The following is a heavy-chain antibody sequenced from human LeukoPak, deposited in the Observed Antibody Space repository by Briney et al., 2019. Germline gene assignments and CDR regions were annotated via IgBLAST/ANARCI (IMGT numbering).Heavy chain of an antibody. CDR2: IHDSGST. CDR3: ARVVAAAGNNWFDP. Sequence: SETLSLTCAVYGGSFSGYSWSWIRQTPGKGLEWIAYIHDSGSTYNNPSLKSRLSISIDTSKNQFSLKLTSVTAADTAVYYCARVVAAAGNNWFDPWGQGTLVTVSS. CDR1: GGSFSGYS. J-gene: IGHJ5*02. D-gene: IGHD6-13*01. V-gene: IGHV4-30-4*07.